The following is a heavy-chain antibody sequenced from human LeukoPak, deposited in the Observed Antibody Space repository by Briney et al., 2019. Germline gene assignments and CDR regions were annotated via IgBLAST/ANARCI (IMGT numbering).Heavy chain of an antibody. CDR2: MNPNSGNT. D-gene: IGHD6-13*01. CDR1: GYTFTSYD. Sequence: GASVKVSCKASGYTFTSYDINWVRQATGQGLEWMGWMNPNSGNTGYAQKFQGRVTMTRNTSISTAYMELSSLRSEDTAVYYCARVARAYSSSWRHFQHWGQGTLVTVSS. V-gene: IGHV1-8*02. J-gene: IGHJ1*01. CDR3: ARVARAYSSSWRHFQH.